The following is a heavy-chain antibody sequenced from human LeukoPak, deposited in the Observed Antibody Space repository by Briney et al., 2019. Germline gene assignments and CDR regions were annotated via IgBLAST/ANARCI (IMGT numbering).Heavy chain of an antibody. Sequence: KPSETLSLTCTVSGGSISSGSYYWSWIRQPAGKGLEWIGRIYTSGSTNYNPSLKSRVTISVDTSKNQFSLKLSSVTAADTAVYYCAREAPPDGWRDAAFDIWGQGTMVTVSS. CDR2: IYTSGST. D-gene: IGHD6-19*01. J-gene: IGHJ3*02. V-gene: IGHV4-61*02. CDR1: GGSISSGSYY. CDR3: AREAPPDGWRDAAFDI.